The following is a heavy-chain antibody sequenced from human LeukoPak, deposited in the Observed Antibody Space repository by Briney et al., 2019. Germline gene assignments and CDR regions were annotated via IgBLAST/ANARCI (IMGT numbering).Heavy chain of an antibody. D-gene: IGHD6-19*01. Sequence: GGSLRLSCGASGFTFSNNVMLWVRQAPGKGLDLVAFIRYDGSNKYYADSVKGRFTISRDNSKNTLYLQMNSLRAEDTAVYYCARILDSAWGELGYWGQGTLVTVSS. CDR3: ARILDSAWGELGY. V-gene: IGHV3-30*02. CDR2: IRYDGSNK. J-gene: IGHJ4*02. CDR1: GFTFSNNV.